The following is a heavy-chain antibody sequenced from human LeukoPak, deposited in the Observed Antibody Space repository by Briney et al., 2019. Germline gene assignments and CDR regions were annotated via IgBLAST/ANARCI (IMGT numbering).Heavy chain of an antibody. Sequence: SETLSLTCTVSGGSISSYYWSWIRQPPGKGLEWIGYIYHSGSTNYNPSLKSRVTISVDTSKNQFSLKLSSVTAADTAVYYCARGGLLWFGELSYGMDVWGKGTTVTVSS. V-gene: IGHV4-59*01. D-gene: IGHD3-10*01. J-gene: IGHJ6*04. CDR1: GGSISSYY. CDR2: IYHSGST. CDR3: ARGGLLWFGELSYGMDV.